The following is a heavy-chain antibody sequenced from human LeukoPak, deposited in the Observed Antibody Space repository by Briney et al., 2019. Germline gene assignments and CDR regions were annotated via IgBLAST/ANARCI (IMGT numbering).Heavy chain of an antibody. J-gene: IGHJ3*02. CDR3: ARVTAAGTWTFDI. D-gene: IGHD6-13*01. CDR2: MNPNSGNT. V-gene: IGHV1-8*01. Sequence: GASVKVSCKSSGDTFTINGINWVRQATGQGLEWMGWMNPNSGNTGYAQKFQGRVTMTRNTSISTAYMELTDLRSEHTAVYYCARVTAAGTWTFDIWGQGTTVTVSS. CDR1: GDTFTING.